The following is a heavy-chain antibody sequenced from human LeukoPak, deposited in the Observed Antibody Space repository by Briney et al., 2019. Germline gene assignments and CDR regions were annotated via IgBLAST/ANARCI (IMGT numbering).Heavy chain of an antibody. CDR1: GFTFSSFS. D-gene: IGHD3-3*01. Sequence: GGSLRLSCAASGFTFSSFSMNWVRQAAGKGLEWILYISSSSSTTHYADSVKGRFTISRDNAKNSLYLQMNSLRVEDTAVYYCARSARLMKGVVEVTALDDWGQGTLVTVSS. CDR2: ISSSSSTT. CDR3: ARSARLMKGVVEVTALDD. J-gene: IGHJ4*02. V-gene: IGHV3-48*04.